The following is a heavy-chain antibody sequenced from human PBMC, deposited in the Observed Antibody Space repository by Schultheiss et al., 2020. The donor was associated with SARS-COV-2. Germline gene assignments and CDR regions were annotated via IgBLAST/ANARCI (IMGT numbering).Heavy chain of an antibody. D-gene: IGHD2-15*01. CDR3: ARVEKGSYCSGGSCYSRSFWDYYYGMDV. CDR2: INHSGST. V-gene: IGHV4-34*01. CDR1: GGSISSYY. J-gene: IGHJ6*02. Sequence: SETLSLTCTVSGGSISSYYWSWIRQPPGKGLEWIGEINHSGSTNYNPSLKSRVTISVVTSKNQFSLKLSSVTAADTAVYYCARVEKGSYCSGGSCYSRSFWDYYYGMDVWGQGTTVTVSS.